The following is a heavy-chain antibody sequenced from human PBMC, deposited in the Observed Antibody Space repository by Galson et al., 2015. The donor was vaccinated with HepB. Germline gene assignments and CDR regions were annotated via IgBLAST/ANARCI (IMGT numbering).Heavy chain of an antibody. CDR3: ARFSYGELGFDY. CDR2: INPNSGGT. J-gene: IGHJ4*02. D-gene: IGHD5-18*01. V-gene: IGHV1-2*06. Sequence: SVKVSCKASGYTFTGYYMHWVRQAPGQGLEWMGRINPNSGGTNYAQKFQGRVTMTRDTSISTAYMELSRLRSDDTAVYYCARFSYGELGFDYWGQGTLVTVSS. CDR1: GYTFTGYY.